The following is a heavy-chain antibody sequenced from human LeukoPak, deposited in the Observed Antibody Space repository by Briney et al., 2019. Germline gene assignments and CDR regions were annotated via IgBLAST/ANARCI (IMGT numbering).Heavy chain of an antibody. CDR1: GYTFTGYY. CDR2: INPNSGGT. D-gene: IGHD2-2*02. CDR3: ARDKAIVVVPAAILGHAFDI. V-gene: IGHV1-2*02. Sequence: ASVKVSCKASGYTFTGYYMHWVRQAPGQGIEWMGWINPNSGGTNYAQKFQGRVTMTRDTSISTAYMELSRLRSDDTAVYYCARDKAIVVVPAAILGHAFDIWGQGTMVTVSS. J-gene: IGHJ3*02.